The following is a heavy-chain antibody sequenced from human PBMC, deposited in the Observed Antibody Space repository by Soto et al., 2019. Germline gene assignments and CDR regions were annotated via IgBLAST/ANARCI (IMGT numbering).Heavy chain of an antibody. CDR1: GFTFSNYG. Sequence: GGSLRLSCATSGFTFSNYGIHWVRQAPGKGLEWVAVKWFFARGGNEYYADSVKGRFAISRDDSKQTAYLEMKSLRAEDTAVYYCGRDPYSGARYYLDLCGHGTQVTVS. D-gene: IGHD1-26*01. V-gene: IGHV3-33*01. J-gene: IGHJ4*01. CDR3: GRDPYSGARYYLDL. CDR2: KWFFARGGNE.